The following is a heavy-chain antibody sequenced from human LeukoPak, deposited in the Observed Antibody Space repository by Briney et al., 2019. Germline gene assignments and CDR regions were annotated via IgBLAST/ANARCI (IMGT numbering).Heavy chain of an antibody. J-gene: IGHJ3*02. Sequence: KPSETLSLTCTVSGGSISSYYWSWIRQPAGKGLEWIGRIYTSGSTNYNPSLKSRVTMSVDTSKNQFSLKLSSVTAADTAAYYCARELGYCSSTSCSRAFDIWGQGTMVIVSS. CDR3: ARELGYCSSTSCSRAFDI. CDR2: IYTSGST. CDR1: GGSISSYY. D-gene: IGHD2-2*01. V-gene: IGHV4-4*07.